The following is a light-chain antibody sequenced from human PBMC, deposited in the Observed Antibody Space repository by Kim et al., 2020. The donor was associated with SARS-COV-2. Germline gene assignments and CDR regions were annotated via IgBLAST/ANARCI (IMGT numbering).Light chain of an antibody. J-gene: IGLJ2*01. Sequence: VALGQTVRITCQGDSLRSYYATGYQQKPVQAPVLVIYGKNNRPSGIPHRFSGSSSGNTASLSITGTQAGDEADYYCNSRDSNDNVVFGGGTQLTVL. CDR1: SLRSYY. CDR2: GKN. CDR3: NSRDSNDNVV. V-gene: IGLV3-19*01.